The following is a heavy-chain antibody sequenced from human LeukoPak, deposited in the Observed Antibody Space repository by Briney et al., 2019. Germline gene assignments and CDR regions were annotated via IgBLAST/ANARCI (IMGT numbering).Heavy chain of an antibody. D-gene: IGHD1-26*01. V-gene: IGHV3-11*01. CDR1: GFTFSDYY. CDR3: AKDQRWDSPHSLTP. Sequence: GGSLRLSCAASGFTFSDYYMSWIRQAPGKGLEWVSYISSSGSTIYYADSVKGRFTISRDNAKNSLYLQMNSLRDEDTAVYYCAKDQRWDSPHSLTPGGKEPLVTVSS. CDR2: ISSSGSTI. J-gene: IGHJ5*02.